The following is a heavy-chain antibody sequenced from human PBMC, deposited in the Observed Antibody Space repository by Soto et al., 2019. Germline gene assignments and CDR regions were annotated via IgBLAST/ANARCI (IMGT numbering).Heavy chain of an antibody. CDR2: ISSSSSYI. Sequence: GSLRLSCAASGFTFSSYSMNWVRQAPGKGLEWVSSISSSSSYIYYADSVKGRFTISRDNAKNSLYLQMNSLRAEDTAVYYCARVGSYYYYYGMDVWGQGTTVTVSS. D-gene: IGHD1-26*01. V-gene: IGHV3-21*01. J-gene: IGHJ6*02. CDR3: ARVGSYYYYYGMDV. CDR1: GFTFSSYS.